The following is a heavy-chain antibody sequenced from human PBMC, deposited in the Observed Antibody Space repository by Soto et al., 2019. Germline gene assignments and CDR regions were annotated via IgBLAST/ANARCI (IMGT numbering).Heavy chain of an antibody. CDR2: ISWNSGSI. J-gene: IGHJ4*02. CDR1: GFTFDDYA. D-gene: IGHD2-15*01. V-gene: IGHV3-9*01. CDR3: ATLDTAEIQTAAY. Sequence: GGSLRLSCAVSGFTFDDYAMHWVRQAPGKGLEWVSGISWNSGSIGYADSVKGRFTISRDNAKNSLYLQMNSLRVEDTAVYYCATLDTAEIQTAAYWGQGTLVTVSS.